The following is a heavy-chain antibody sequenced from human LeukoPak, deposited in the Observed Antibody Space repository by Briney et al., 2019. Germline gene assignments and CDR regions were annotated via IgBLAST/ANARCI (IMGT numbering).Heavy chain of an antibody. D-gene: IGHD2-15*01. CDR1: GFSFSNSA. V-gene: IGHV3-23*01. CDR2: ISGGGDNT. J-gene: IGHJ4*02. Sequence: GGSLRLSCAASGFSFSNSAMSWARQAPGKGLEWVSGISGGGDNTFYASSVRGRFTISRDNSRNTLYLQMNSLRAEDTAVYYCAKGTCASSYCSLNYWGQGTLVTVSS. CDR3: AKGTCASSYCSLNY.